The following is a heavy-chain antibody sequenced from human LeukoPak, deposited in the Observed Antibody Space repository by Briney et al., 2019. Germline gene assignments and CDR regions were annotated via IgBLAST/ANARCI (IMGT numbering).Heavy chain of an antibody. CDR3: ARLSSTWNPPDSYSSSRKWDY. CDR1: GGSISSSSYY. J-gene: IGHJ4*02. V-gene: IGHV4-39*01. Sequence: SETLSLTCTVSGGSISSSSYYWGWIRQPPGKGLEWIGSIYYSGSTYYNPSLKSRVTISVDTSKNQFSLKLSSVTAADTAVYYCARLSSTWNPPDSYSSSRKWDYWGQGTLVTVSS. CDR2: IYYSGST. D-gene: IGHD6-13*01.